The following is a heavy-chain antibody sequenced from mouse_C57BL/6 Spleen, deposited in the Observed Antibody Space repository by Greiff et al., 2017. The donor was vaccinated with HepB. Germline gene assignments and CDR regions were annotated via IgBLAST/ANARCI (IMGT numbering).Heavy chain of an antibody. CDR2: INPNNGGT. Sequence: EVQLQQSGPELVKPGASVKISCKASGYTFTDYYMNWVKQSHGKSLEWIGDINPNNGGTSYNQKFKGKATLTVDKSSSTAYMELRSLTSEDSAVYYCARMRDGYSYYFDYWGQGTTLTVSS. D-gene: IGHD2-3*01. CDR3: ARMRDGYSYYFDY. J-gene: IGHJ2*01. V-gene: IGHV1-26*01. CDR1: GYTFTDYY.